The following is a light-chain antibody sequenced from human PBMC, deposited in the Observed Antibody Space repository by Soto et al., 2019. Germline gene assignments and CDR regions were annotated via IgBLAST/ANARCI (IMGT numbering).Light chain of an antibody. J-gene: IGLJ1*01. CDR1: SSDVGGYNH. Sequence: QSVLTQPASVSGSPGQSITISCTGTSSDVGGYNHVSWYQIHPGKAPKLIIYEVTSRPSGVSYRFSGSKSGNSASLTISGLQAEGEADYYCSSYASSSSYVFGAGTKFTVL. CDR2: EVT. V-gene: IGLV2-14*01. CDR3: SSYASSSSYV.